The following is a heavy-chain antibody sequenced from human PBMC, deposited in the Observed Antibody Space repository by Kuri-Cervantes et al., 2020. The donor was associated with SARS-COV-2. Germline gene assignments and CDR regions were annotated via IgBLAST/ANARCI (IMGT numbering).Heavy chain of an antibody. J-gene: IGHJ4*02. V-gene: IGHV2-5*01. CDR2: IYWNDDK. D-gene: IGHD1-14*01. CDR3: AHRTEGGDYFDY. Sequence: SGPTLVKPTQTLTLTCTFSGFSLSTSGVGVGWIRQPPGKALEWLALIYWNDDKRYSPFLKSRLTITKDTSKNQVVLTMTNMDPVDTATYYCAHRTEGGDYFDYWGQGTLVTVSS. CDR1: GFSLSTSGVG.